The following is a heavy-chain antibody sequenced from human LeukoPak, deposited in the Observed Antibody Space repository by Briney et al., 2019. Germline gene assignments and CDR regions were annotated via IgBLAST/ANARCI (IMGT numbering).Heavy chain of an antibody. CDR3: ARGVAVAGTMGDAFDI. CDR2: IYSGGST. D-gene: IGHD6-19*01. V-gene: IGHV3-53*01. J-gene: IGHJ3*02. Sequence: GGSLRLSCAASGFAVSSNYMSWGRQAPGKGLEWVSVIYSGGSTYYADSVTGRFTISRDNSKNTLYLQMNSLRAEDTAVYYCARGVAVAGTMGDAFDIWGQGTMVTVSS. CDR1: GFAVSSNY.